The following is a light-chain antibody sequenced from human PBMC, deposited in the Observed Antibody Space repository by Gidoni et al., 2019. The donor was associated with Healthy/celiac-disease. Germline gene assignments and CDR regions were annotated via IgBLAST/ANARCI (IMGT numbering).Light chain of an antibody. Sequence: EIVMTQSPATLSVSPGERATLSCRASQSVSRNLAWYQQKPGQAPRPLIYGASTRATGIPARFSGSGSGTEFTLTISSLQSEDFAVYYCQQYNNWLMYTFGQGTKLEIK. V-gene: IGKV3-15*01. CDR1: QSVSRN. CDR3: QQYNNWLMYT. J-gene: IGKJ2*01. CDR2: GAS.